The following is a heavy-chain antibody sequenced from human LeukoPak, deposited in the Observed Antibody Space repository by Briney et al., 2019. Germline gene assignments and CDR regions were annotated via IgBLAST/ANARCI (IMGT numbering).Heavy chain of an antibody. CDR1: GGSFSGYY. CDR3: ARRTAGTNYYYGMDV. D-gene: IGHD6-19*01. J-gene: IGHJ6*02. V-gene: IGHV4-34*09. CDR2: INHSGST. Sequence: PSETLSLTCAVYGGSFSGYYWSWIRQPPGKGLEWIGEINHSGSTNYNPSLKSRVTISVDTSKNQFSLKLSSVTAADTAVYYCARRTAGTNYYYGMDVWGQGTTVTVSS.